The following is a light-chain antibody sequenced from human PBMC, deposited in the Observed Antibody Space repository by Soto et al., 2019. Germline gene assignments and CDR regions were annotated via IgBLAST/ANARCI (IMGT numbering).Light chain of an antibody. CDR3: CSYAGSSTDV. V-gene: IGLV2-23*02. CDR2: EVS. CDR1: SSDVGSYNL. J-gene: IGLJ1*01. Sequence: QSALTQPASVSGSPGQSITISCTGTSSDVGSYNLVSWYQQHPGKAPKLMIYEVSKRPSGVSNRFSGSKSGNTASLTISELQAEDEADYYCCSYAGSSTDVFGTGTKLTVL.